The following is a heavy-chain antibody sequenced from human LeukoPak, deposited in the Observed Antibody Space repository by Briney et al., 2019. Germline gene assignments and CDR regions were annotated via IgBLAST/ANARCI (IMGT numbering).Heavy chain of an antibody. Sequence: SETLSLTCTVSGGSISSGCYYWSWIRPPPGKGLEWIGYIYYRGSTYYNPSLKSRVTISVDTSKNQFSLKLSSVTAADTAVYYCAREPESGYTIDYWGQGTLVTVSS. CDR3: AREPESGYTIDY. CDR2: IYYRGST. J-gene: IGHJ4*02. CDR1: GGSISSGCYY. D-gene: IGHD3-3*01. V-gene: IGHV4-31*03.